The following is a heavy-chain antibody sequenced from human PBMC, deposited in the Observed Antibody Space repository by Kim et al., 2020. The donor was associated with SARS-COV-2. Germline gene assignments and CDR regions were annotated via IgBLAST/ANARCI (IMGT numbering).Heavy chain of an antibody. CDR3: TRNSMQGGTDPLDC. CDR1: GFTISDHE. CDR2: INGRSDTL. J-gene: IGHJ4*02. V-gene: IGHV3-48*03. D-gene: IGHD2-2*01. Sequence: GGSLRLSCVASGFTISDHEMNWVRQAPGKGLEWISYINGRSDTLHYADSVMGRFAISRDNARNSLFLDMNSLGAEDTAIYYCTRNSMQGGTDPLDCWGRGTQVSVSS.